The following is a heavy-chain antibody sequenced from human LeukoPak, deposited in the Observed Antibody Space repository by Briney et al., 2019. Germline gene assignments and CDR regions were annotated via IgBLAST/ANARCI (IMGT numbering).Heavy chain of an antibody. V-gene: IGHV3-23*01. Sequence: GGSLRLSCAASGFTFSSYAMSWVRQAPGKGLEWVSGISGSGDSTYYADSVKGRFTISRDNSKNTLSLQINSLRAEDTAVYYCAKDHFPVQTGDAFDIWGQGTMVTVSS. J-gene: IGHJ3*02. CDR2: ISGSGDST. D-gene: IGHD1-1*01. CDR1: GFTFSSYA. CDR3: AKDHFPVQTGDAFDI.